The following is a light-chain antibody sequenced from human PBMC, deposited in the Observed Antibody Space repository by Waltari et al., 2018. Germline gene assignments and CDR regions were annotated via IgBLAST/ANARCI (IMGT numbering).Light chain of an antibody. CDR1: SRDVGSYNL. Sequence: QSALTQPASVSGSPGQSTTISCPGTSRDVGSYNLVSWYQHPPGKAPKLMIYEVSKRPSGVSNRFSGSKSGNTASLRISGLQAEDEADYYCCSYVGSSYVFGSGTKVTVL. CDR2: EVS. J-gene: IGLJ1*01. V-gene: IGLV2-23*02. CDR3: CSYVGSSYV.